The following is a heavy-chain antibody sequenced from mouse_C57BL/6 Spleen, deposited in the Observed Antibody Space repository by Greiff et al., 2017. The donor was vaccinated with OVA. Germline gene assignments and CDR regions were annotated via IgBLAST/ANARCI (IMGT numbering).Heavy chain of an antibody. CDR2: IYPGSGRT. Sequence: QVQLQQPGAELVKPGASVKMSCKASGYTFTSSWINWVKQRPGQGLEWIGDIYPGSGRTNYNEKFKSKATLTVDTSSSTAYMQLSSLTSEDAAVYYCARGFCEGSSHYAMDYWGQGTSVTVSS. V-gene: IGHV1-55*01. J-gene: IGHJ4*01. CDR3: ARGFCEGSSHYAMDY. D-gene: IGHD1-1*01. CDR1: GYTFTSSW.